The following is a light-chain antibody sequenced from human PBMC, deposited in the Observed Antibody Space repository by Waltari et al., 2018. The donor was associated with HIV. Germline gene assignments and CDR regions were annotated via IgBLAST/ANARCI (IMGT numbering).Light chain of an antibody. V-gene: IGLV2-14*01. CDR3: SSYTTSSTWV. Sequence: QSALTQPASVSGSPGQSITIPCTGTRSDIGGYQYVSWYQQQPGKAPKLMISEVSNRPSGVSNRFSGSKSGNTASLTISGLQAEDEADYYCSSYTTSSTWVFGGGTKLTVL. CDR2: EVS. CDR1: RSDIGGYQY. J-gene: IGLJ3*02.